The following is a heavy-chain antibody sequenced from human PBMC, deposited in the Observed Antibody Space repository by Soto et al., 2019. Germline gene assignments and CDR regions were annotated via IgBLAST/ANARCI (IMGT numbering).Heavy chain of an antibody. Sequence: SETLSLTCTVSGGPITSYYWSWIRQAPGKGLEWIGYIYYSGSTSYNPSLKSRVTISVDTSKNQFSLRLTSVSAADTAVYYCARDSGYSYGYNWGQGTLVTVSS. D-gene: IGHD5-18*01. CDR3: ARDSGYSYGYN. CDR2: IYYSGST. J-gene: IGHJ4*02. CDR1: GGPITSYY. V-gene: IGHV4-59*01.